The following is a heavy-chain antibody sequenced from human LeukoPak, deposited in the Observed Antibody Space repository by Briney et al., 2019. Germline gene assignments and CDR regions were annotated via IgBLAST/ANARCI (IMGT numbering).Heavy chain of an antibody. D-gene: IGHD3-22*01. V-gene: IGHV3-23*01. Sequence: GVSLRLSCAASGFTFSSYAMSWVRQRPGKGLEWVSAISSSGGSTYYADSVKGRFTISKDNSKNTLYMEMNSLRAEDTAVYYCAKKANSGYYYAFDYWGQGTLVTVSS. CDR3: AKKANSGYYYAFDY. CDR2: ISSSGGST. CDR1: GFTFSSYA. J-gene: IGHJ4*02.